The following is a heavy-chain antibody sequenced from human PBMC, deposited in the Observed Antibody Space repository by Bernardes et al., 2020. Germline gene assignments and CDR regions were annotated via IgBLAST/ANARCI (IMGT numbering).Heavy chain of an antibody. CDR2: INHSGST. CDR3: AIGVAAAGTRGFDY. J-gene: IGHJ4*02. Sequence: SEPLSLTCAVYCRSFSGYYGSWIRQPPGKGLEWIGQINHSGSTNYNPSLKSRVTISVDTSKNQFSLKLSSVTAADTAVYYCAIGVAAAGTRGFDYWGQGTLVTVSS. CDR1: CRSFSGYY. D-gene: IGHD6-13*01. V-gene: IGHV4-34*01.